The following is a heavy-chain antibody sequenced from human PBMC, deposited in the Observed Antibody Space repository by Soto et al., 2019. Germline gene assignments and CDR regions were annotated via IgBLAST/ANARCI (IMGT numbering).Heavy chain of an antibody. CDR1: GGSVSSGSYY. V-gene: IGHV4-61*01. J-gene: IGHJ6*02. CDR2: IYYSGST. CDR3: ARERQTYDSSGYYYYGMDV. Sequence: XGTLCLTCTVSGGSVSSGSYYWRWIRQPPGKGLEWIGYIYYSGSTNYNPSLKSRVTISVDTSKNQFSLKLSSVTAADTAVYYCARERQTYDSSGYYYYGMDVWGQGTTVTVSS. D-gene: IGHD3-22*01.